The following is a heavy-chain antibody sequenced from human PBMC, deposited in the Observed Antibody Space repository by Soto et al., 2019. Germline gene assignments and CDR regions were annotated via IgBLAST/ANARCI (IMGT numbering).Heavy chain of an antibody. CDR1: GFTVSRNY. CDR2: IASGDRT. CDR3: ASGYCSGGSCYPAY. D-gene: IGHD2-15*01. J-gene: IGHJ4*02. Sequence: EVQLVESGGGLVQPGGSLRLSCAASGFTVSRNYMTWVRQAPGEGPEWVSTIASGDRTYYGDSVKGRFTISRDNSKNTLHLQMNSLRADDTAVYDCASGYCSGGSCYPAYWGQGTLVTVSS. V-gene: IGHV3-66*01.